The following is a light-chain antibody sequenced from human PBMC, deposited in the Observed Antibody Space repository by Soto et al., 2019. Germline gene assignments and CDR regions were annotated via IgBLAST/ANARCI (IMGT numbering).Light chain of an antibody. V-gene: IGKV3-15*01. CDR3: QEYNSWPPTYS. Sequence: EIIMTQSPATLSVSPGERATLSCRASQSVSSELAWYQQKPGQAPRLLIYGASTRATGIPARFSGSGSGTEFTLIISSLQSEDFAVYYCQEYNSWPPTYSFGQGTKLEIK. J-gene: IGKJ2*03. CDR1: QSVSSE. CDR2: GAS.